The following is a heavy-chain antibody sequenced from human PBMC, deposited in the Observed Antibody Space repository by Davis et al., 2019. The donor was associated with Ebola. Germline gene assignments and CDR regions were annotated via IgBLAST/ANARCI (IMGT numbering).Heavy chain of an antibody. CDR3: ARDPTSVGELLLGPDWFDP. V-gene: IGHV4-59*12. J-gene: IGHJ5*02. CDR1: GGSINSYY. D-gene: IGHD3-10*01. CDR2: IYYSGST. Sequence: GSLRLSCNVSGGSINSYYWSWIRQPPGKGLEWIGYIYYSGSTNYNPSLKSRVTISVDTSKNQFSLKLSSVTAADTAVYYCARDPTSVGELLLGPDWFDPWGQGTLVTVSS.